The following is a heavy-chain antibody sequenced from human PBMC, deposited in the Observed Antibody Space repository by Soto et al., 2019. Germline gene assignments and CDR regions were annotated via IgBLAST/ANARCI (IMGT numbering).Heavy chain of an antibody. J-gene: IGHJ6*02. CDR1: GFTSSRSA. CDR3: TAPTVTTTDYYYGADV. V-gene: IGHV1-58*01. CDR2: VVVGSGYT. D-gene: IGHD4-17*01. Sequence: SVKVSCKSFGFTSSRSAVQWVRQARGQRLEWIGWVVVGSGYTNYAQKFQERVTITTDMPTSTVYMELSSLRSDDTGVYYCTAPTVTTTDYYYGADVWGQGTSVTFS.